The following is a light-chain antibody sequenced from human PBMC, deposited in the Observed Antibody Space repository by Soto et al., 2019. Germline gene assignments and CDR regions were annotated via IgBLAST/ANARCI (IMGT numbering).Light chain of an antibody. Sequence: QPVLTQPRSVSGSPGQSVTISCTGTSSDVGGYNYVSWFQQHPGKAPKLLIYDVTKRPSGVPDRFSGSKSGNTASLTISGLQAEDEADYYCCSYAGTSALGVFGGGTKLTVL. J-gene: IGLJ2*01. V-gene: IGLV2-11*01. CDR1: SSDVGGYNY. CDR2: DVT. CDR3: CSYAGTSALGV.